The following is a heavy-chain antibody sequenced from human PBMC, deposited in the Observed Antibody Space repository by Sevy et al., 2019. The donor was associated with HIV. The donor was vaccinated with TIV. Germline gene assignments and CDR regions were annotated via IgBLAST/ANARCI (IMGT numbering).Heavy chain of an antibody. CDR1: GFTFSSYA. Sequence: GGSLRLSCAASGFTFSSYAMHWVRQAPGKGLEWVAVISYDGSNKYYADSVKGRFTISRDNSKNTLYLQMNSLRAEDTAVYYCARSGPGGGDLSFDYWGQGTLVTVSS. CDR3: ARSGPGGGDLSFDY. V-gene: IGHV3-30-3*01. CDR2: ISYDGSNK. D-gene: IGHD3-16*01. J-gene: IGHJ4*02.